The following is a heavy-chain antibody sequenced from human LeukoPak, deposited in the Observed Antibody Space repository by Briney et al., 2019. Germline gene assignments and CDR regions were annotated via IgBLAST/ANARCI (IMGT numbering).Heavy chain of an antibody. CDR3: ASQPGYCSSTSCYPVGD. CDR1: GFTFSSYD. D-gene: IGHD2-2*03. J-gene: IGHJ4*02. V-gene: IGHV3-23*01. CDR2: ISGSGGST. Sequence: GGSLRLSCAASGFTFSSYDMSWVRQAPGKGLEWVSAISGSGGSTYYADSVKGRFTISRDNSKNTLYLQMNSLRAEDTAVYYCASQPGYCSSTSCYPVGDWGQGTLVTVSS.